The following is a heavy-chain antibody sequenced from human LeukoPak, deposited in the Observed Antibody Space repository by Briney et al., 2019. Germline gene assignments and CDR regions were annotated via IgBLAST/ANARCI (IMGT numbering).Heavy chain of an antibody. V-gene: IGHV3-48*03. Sequence: GSLRLSCAASGFTFSSYEMNWVRQAPGKGLEWVSYISSSGSTIYYADSVKGRFTISRDNSKNTLYLQMNSLRVEDTAVYYCAKSWNYYDSSGDDALDIWGQGTMVTVSS. CDR1: GFTFSSYE. D-gene: IGHD3-22*01. CDR3: AKSWNYYDSSGDDALDI. CDR2: ISSSGSTI. J-gene: IGHJ3*02.